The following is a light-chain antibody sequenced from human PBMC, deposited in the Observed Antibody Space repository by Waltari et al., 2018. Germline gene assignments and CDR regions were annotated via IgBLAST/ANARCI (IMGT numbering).Light chain of an antibody. CDR2: WAS. V-gene: IGKV4-1*01. J-gene: IGKJ1*01. CDR3: QQYYNRVRT. CDR1: QSVLYSAKNKSY. Sequence: DIVMTQSPDSLAVSLGERATINCRSSQSVLYSAKNKSYLAWYQQKPGQPPKLLIYWASTRESGVPDRFSGSGSGTDFTLTISNLQAEDVAVYYCQQYYNRVRTFGQGTKVEIK.